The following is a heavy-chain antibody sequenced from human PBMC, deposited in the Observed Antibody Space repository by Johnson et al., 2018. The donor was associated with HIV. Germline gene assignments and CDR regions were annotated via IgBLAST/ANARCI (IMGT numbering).Heavy chain of an antibody. Sequence: QVQLVESGGGLVQPGGSLRLSCAASGFTFSSYAMHWVRQAPGKGLEWVAVISYDGSNKYYADSVKGRFTISRDNSKNTLYLQMNSLRAEDTAVYYCAKVPWDLPHAFNIWGQGTVVTVSS. CDR1: GFTFSSYA. V-gene: IGHV3-30*04. D-gene: IGHD1-26*01. CDR2: ISYDGSNK. J-gene: IGHJ3*02. CDR3: AKVPWDLPHAFNI.